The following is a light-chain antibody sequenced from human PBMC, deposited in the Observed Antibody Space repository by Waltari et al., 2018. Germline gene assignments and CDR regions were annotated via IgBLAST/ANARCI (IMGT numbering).Light chain of an antibody. J-gene: IGKJ2*01. Sequence: EIVLTQSPDTLSLSPGERATLSCRASQSVGGYLAWYQHKPGQAPRLLISGASNRATGSPARVSGSGSGTDFTLTISSLEPEDFAVYYCQQRAGWPLYSFGQGTRLEI. CDR3: QQRAGWPLYS. V-gene: IGKV3-11*01. CDR1: QSVGGY. CDR2: GAS.